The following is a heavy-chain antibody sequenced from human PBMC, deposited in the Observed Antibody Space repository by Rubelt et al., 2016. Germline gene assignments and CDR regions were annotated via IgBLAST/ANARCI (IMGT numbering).Heavy chain of an antibody. CDR1: GFTFSSYA. D-gene: IGHD3-9*01. CDR3: ARAPSRYFDWPNDY. Sequence: GGGLVQPGGSLRLSCAASGFTFSSYAMHWVRQAPGKGLEWVAVISYDGSNKYYADSVKGRFTISRDNSKNTLYLQMNSLRAEDTAVYYCARAPSRYFDWPNDYWGQGTLVTVSS. J-gene: IGHJ4*02. CDR2: ISYDGSNK. V-gene: IGHV3-30*04.